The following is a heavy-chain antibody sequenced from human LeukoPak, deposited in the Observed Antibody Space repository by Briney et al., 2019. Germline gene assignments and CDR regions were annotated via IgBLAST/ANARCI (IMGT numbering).Heavy chain of an antibody. CDR3: ARVSSAVRGVIIGGDLDMDV. CDR2: IYYSGST. V-gene: IGHV4-59*12. Sequence: KPSETLSLTCTVSGGSISSYYWSWIRQPPGKGLEWIGSIYYSGSTYYNPSLKSRVTISVDTSKNQFSLKLSSVTAADTAVYYCARVSSAVRGVIIGGDLDMDVWGKGTTVTVSS. CDR1: GGSISSYY. J-gene: IGHJ6*03. D-gene: IGHD3-10*01.